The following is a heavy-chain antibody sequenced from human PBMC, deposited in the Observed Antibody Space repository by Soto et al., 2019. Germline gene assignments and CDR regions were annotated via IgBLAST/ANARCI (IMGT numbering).Heavy chain of an antibody. CDR3: ARQSSPYCSSTSCYTAGREGGTNWFDP. V-gene: IGHV1-2*02. D-gene: IGHD2-2*02. CDR2: ISPNSGGT. J-gene: IGHJ5*02. CDR1: GYTFTGYY. Sequence: QVQLVQSGAEVKKSGASVKVSCKASGYTFTGYYIHWVRQAPGQGLEWMGEISPNSGGTKYAQKFQGRVTMTRDTSITTVYMDLSNLSPDDTAVYYCARQSSPYCSSTSCYTAGREGGTNWFDPWGQGTLVTVSS.